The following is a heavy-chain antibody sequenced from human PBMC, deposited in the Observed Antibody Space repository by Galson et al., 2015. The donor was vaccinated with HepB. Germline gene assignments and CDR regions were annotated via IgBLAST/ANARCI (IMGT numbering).Heavy chain of an antibody. CDR3: ARHMAGIQGSSYRS. J-gene: IGHJ4*02. D-gene: IGHD2-2*01. V-gene: IGHV4-39*01. CDR1: GGSIRSSSYY. CDR2: MFYSGST. Sequence: ETLSLTCTVSGGSIRSSSYYWGWIRQPPGKGLEWIGSMFYSGSTYYNPSLKSRVTMSVDTSKNQFSLKLSSVTAADTAVYYCARHMAGIQGSSYRSWGQGILVTVSS.